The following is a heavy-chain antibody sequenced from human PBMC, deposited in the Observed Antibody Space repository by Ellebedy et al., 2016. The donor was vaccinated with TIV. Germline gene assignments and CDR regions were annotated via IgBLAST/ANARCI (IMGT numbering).Heavy chain of an antibody. Sequence: GESLKISXAASGSIFSGYTVNWVRQAPGKGLQRVASISSGSTYISYADSVKGRFTISRDNAKNSLLLQVTSLRADDTAVYYCARDALNSGYFNLWGRGTLVIVSS. V-gene: IGHV3-21*01. CDR2: ISSGSTYI. J-gene: IGHJ5*02. D-gene: IGHD3-10*01. CDR3: ARDALNSGYFNL. CDR1: GSIFSGYT.